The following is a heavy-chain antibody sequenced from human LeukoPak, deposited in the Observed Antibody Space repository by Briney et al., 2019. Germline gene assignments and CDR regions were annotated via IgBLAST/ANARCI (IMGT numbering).Heavy chain of an antibody. Sequence: ASVKVSCKASGYTFSSYGITWVRQAPGQGLEWMGWISTYNGNTNYAQKLQGRVTMTTDTSTTTAYMDLTSLRSDDTAVYYCARSTNSTRWFDPWGQGTLVTVSS. J-gene: IGHJ5*02. CDR1: GYTFSSYG. CDR3: ARSTNSTRWFDP. V-gene: IGHV1-18*01. CDR2: ISTYNGNT. D-gene: IGHD2-2*01.